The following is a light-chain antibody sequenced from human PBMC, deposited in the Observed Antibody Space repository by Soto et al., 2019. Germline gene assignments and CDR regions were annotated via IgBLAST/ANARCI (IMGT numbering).Light chain of an antibody. CDR1: TSNIGTFY. CDR2: IGD. V-gene: IGLV1-47*02. J-gene: IGLJ1*01. Sequence: QLVLTQPPSTSSTPGQTVTISCSGSTSNIGTFYVYWYQHLPGTAPKLLIYIGDQRASGVSDRFSASKSGTSASLAISGLRSDDEADYYCAAWDDNLNAYVFGSGTKLTVL. CDR3: AAWDDNLNAYV.